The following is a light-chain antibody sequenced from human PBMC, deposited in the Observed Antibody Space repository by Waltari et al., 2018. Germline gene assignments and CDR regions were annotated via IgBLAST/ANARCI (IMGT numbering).Light chain of an antibody. CDR2: DVS. Sequence: QSALTQPASVSGSPGQSITISCTGTSSDVGGYNYVSWYQQPPGKAPKLMIYDVSKRPSGVSNRFSGSKSGNTASLTISGLQAEDEADYYCSSYTSSSFYVFGTGTKVTVL. CDR1: SSDVGGYNY. J-gene: IGLJ1*01. V-gene: IGLV2-14*01. CDR3: SSYTSSSFYV.